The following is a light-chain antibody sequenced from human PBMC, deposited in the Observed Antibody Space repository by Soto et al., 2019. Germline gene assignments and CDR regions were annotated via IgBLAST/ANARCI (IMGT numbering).Light chain of an antibody. CDR2: VAS. CDR3: QQYGRSPGT. J-gene: IGKJ1*01. CDR1: QSVSSSY. V-gene: IGKV3-20*01. Sequence: IVLTQSPGTVSLSPGERATLSCRASQSVSSSYLAWYQQKPGQAPRLLIYVASSRSTGIPDRFSGSGYGTVFTLTISRLEPEDLAVYCWQQYGRSPGTFAQGTKVDIK.